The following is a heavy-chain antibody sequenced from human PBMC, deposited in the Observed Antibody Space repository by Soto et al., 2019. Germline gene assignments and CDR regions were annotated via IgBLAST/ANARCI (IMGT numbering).Heavy chain of an antibody. Sequence: QVQMVQSGTEVKKPGASVKVSCKASGYIFTTYSIAWVRQAPGQGLEWMGWISAYNGNTNYAQKFQGRVTTPTDTSTNTAYMDLRSLRSDDTAVYFCAREAFGVPASWFDPWGQGTLVTVSS. CDR1: GYIFTTYS. CDR3: AREAFGVPASWFDP. CDR2: ISAYNGNT. V-gene: IGHV1-18*01. J-gene: IGHJ5*02. D-gene: IGHD3-10*01.